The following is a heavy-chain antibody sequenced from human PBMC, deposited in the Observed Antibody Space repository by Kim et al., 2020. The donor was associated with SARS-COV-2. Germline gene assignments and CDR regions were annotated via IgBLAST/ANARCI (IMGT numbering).Heavy chain of an antibody. V-gene: IGHV4-31*03. CDR1: GGSISSGGYY. D-gene: IGHD5-18*01. CDR3: AREKVGYSYGAPKPGYFDL. Sequence: SETLSLTCTVSGGSISSGGYYWSWIRQHPGKGLEWIGYIYYSGSTYYNPSLKSRVTISVDTSKNQFSLKLSSVTAADTAVYYCAREKVGYSYGAPKPGYFDLWGQGTLVTVSS. CDR2: IYYSGST. J-gene: IGHJ4*02.